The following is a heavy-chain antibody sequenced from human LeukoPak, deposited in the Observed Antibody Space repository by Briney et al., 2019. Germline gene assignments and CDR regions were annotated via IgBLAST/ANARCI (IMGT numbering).Heavy chain of an antibody. CDR3: ARSIRGCSSTPCYEDY. CDR1: GYTFTGYG. Sequence: ASVKVSCKTSGYTFTGYGVSWVRQAPGQGLEWMGMINPSGGSTSYAQKFQGRVTMTRDTSTSTVYMDLNSLKSEDTAVYFCARSIRGCSSTPCYEDYWGQGTLVTVSS. CDR2: INPSGGST. D-gene: IGHD2-2*01. V-gene: IGHV1-46*01. J-gene: IGHJ4*02.